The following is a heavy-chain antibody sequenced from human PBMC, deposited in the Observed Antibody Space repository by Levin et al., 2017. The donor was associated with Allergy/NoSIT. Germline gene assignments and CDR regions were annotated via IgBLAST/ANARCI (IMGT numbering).Heavy chain of an antibody. Sequence: GGSLRLSCAVSGFTFSPYYMHWVRQAPGKGLAWVSNIHSDTTITNYADSVKGRFTISRDNAKNTPYLQMNRLRAEDTAGYYCVRGGCSSTSCLDYWGQGTLVTVSP. CDR3: VRGGCSSTSCLDY. CDR1: GFTFSPYY. J-gene: IGHJ4*02. D-gene: IGHD2-2*01. CDR2: IHSDTTIT. V-gene: IGHV3-74*01.